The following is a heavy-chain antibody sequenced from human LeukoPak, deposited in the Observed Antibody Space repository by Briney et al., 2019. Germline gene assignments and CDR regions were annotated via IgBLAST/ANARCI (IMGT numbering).Heavy chain of an antibody. J-gene: IGHJ4*02. Sequence: PSETLSLTCAVSGYSISSGYYWGWIRQPPGKGLEWIGYIFYSGSTNYNPSLKSRVTISVDTSKSQFSLKLSSVTAADTAVYYCARGSGWSDYFDYWGQGTLVTVSS. V-gene: IGHV4-38-2*01. CDR1: GYSISSGYY. CDR3: ARGSGWSDYFDY. D-gene: IGHD6-19*01. CDR2: IFYSGST.